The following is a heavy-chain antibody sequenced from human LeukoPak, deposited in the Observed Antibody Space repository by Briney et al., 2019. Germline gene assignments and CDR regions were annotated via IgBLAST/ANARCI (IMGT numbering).Heavy chain of an antibody. Sequence: SETLSLTCTVSGGSISSYYWSWIRQPPGKGLEWIGYIYYSGSTNYNPSLKSRVTISVDTSKNQFSLKLSSVTAADTAVYYCARTPRWGCSGGSCYLDYWGQGTMVTVSS. CDR2: IYYSGST. CDR1: GGSISSYY. CDR3: ARTPRWGCSGGSCYLDY. D-gene: IGHD2-15*01. J-gene: IGHJ4*02. V-gene: IGHV4-59*01.